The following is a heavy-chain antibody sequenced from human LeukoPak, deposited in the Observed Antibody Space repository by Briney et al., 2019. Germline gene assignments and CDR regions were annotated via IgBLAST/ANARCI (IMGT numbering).Heavy chain of an antibody. CDR1: GGSISSYY. V-gene: IGHV4-59*08. D-gene: IGHD4-17*01. CDR3: ATMTTVIGAEYFQH. Sequence: PSETLSLTCTVSGGSISSYYWSWIRQPPGKGLEWIGYIYYSGSTNYNPSLKSRVTISVETSKNQFSLKLSSVTAADTAVYYCATMTTVIGAEYFQHWGQGTLVTVSS. CDR2: IYYSGST. J-gene: IGHJ1*01.